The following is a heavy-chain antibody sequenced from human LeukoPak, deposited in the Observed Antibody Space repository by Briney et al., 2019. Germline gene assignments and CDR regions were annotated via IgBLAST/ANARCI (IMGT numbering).Heavy chain of an antibody. J-gene: IGHJ2*01. CDR3: ASVIAASGTRNWYFDL. Sequence: ASVKVSCKASGYTFTEYYMHWVRQAPGQGLEWMGWINPNSGDTNYAQKFQGWDTMTRDTSISTAYMELSRLRSDDTAVYFCASVIAASGTRNWYFDLWGRGTLVTVSS. V-gene: IGHV1-2*04. D-gene: IGHD6-13*01. CDR1: GYTFTEYY. CDR2: INPNSGDT.